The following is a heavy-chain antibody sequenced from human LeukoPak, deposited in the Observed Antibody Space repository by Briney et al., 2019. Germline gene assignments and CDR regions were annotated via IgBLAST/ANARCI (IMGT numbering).Heavy chain of an antibody. CDR3: ARNFGGSYYVGYYYYYYMDV. CDR2: ISAYNGNT. Sequence: ASVKVSCKASGYTFTSYGISWVRLAPGQGLEWMGWISAYNGNTNYAQKLQGRVTMTTDTSTSTAYMELRSLRSDDTAVYYCARNFGGSYYVGYYYYYYMDVWGKGTTVTVSS. J-gene: IGHJ6*03. D-gene: IGHD1-26*01. V-gene: IGHV1-18*01. CDR1: GYTFTSYG.